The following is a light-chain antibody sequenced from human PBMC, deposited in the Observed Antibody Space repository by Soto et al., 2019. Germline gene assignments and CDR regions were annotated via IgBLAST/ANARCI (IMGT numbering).Light chain of an antibody. CDR1: QSVSSN. CDR2: GAS. CDR3: QQYNDWIT. J-gene: IGKJ4*01. V-gene: IGKV3-15*01. Sequence: EIVMTQSPDTLSVSPGERATLSCRASQSVSSNLAWYQQKPGQAPRLLIYGASTRATGIPARFSGSGSGTEFTLTIRSLQSEDFAVYYCQQYNDWITFGAGTKVDIK.